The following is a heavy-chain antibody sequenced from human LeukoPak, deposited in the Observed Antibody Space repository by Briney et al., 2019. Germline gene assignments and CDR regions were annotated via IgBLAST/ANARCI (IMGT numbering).Heavy chain of an antibody. J-gene: IGHJ4*02. Sequence: GTSVKVSCKASGYTFTSYGISWVRQAPGQGLEWMGWISAYNGNTNYAQKLQGRVTMTTDTSTSTAYMELRSLRSDDTAAYYCARDLIRYCSSTSCSPFDYWGQGTLVTVSS. CDR3: ARDLIRYCSSTSCSPFDY. CDR2: ISAYNGNT. CDR1: GYTFTSYG. D-gene: IGHD2-2*01. V-gene: IGHV1-18*01.